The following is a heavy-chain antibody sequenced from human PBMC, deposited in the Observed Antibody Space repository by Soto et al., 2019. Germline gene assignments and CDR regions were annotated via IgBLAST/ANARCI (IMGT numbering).Heavy chain of an antibody. V-gene: IGHV3-23*01. CDR3: ARRGSGSYYDY. CDR1: GFTFSSYA. D-gene: IGHD1-26*01. J-gene: IGHJ4*02. CDR2: IIGSGGST. Sequence: EVQLLESGGDLVQPGGSLRLSCAASGFTFSSYAMRWVRQAPLKGLEWVSAIIGSGGSTYYADSVKGRFTISRDNSKNTLYLQMNSLRAEDTAVYYCARRGSGSYYDYWGQGTLVTVSS.